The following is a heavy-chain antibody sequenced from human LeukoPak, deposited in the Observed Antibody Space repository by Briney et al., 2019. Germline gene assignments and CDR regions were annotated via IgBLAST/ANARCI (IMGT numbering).Heavy chain of an antibody. J-gene: IGHJ4*02. CDR3: ARDLGGGDGYNYCFDY. D-gene: IGHD5-24*01. V-gene: IGHV4-59*01. CDR1: GGSISSYY. CDR2: IYYSGST. Sequence: SETLSLTCTVSGGSISSYYWSWIRQPPGKGLEWIGYIYYSGSTNYNPSLKSRVTISVDTSKNQFSLKLSSVTAADTAVHYCARDLGGGDGYNYCFDYWGQGTPVTVSS.